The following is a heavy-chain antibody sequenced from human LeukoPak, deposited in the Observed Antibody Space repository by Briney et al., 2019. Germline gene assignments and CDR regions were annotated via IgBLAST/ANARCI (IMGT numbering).Heavy chain of an antibody. V-gene: IGHV4-59*01. D-gene: IGHD1-26*01. CDR2: IYYSGST. Sequence: ASETLSLTCTVSGGSISSYYWSWIRQPAGKGLEWIGYIYYSGSTTYNPSLQSRVTMSIDTSKKEFSLQLTAVTAADTATYYCARGFGEWEHLAPWGQGTLVTASS. CDR1: GGSISSYY. J-gene: IGHJ5*02. CDR3: ARGFGEWEHLAP.